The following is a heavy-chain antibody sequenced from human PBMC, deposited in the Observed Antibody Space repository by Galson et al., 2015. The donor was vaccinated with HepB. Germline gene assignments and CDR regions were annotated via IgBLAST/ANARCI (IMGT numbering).Heavy chain of an antibody. CDR1: GFTFSSYW. CDR3: ARGGYRSGSYLRDDAFDI. J-gene: IGHJ3*02. D-gene: IGHD1-26*01. CDR2: INSDGSST. V-gene: IGHV3-74*01. Sequence: SLRLSCAASGFTFSSYWMHWVRQAPGKGLVWVSRINSDGSSTRYADSVKGRLTISRDNAKNTLYLQMNSLRAEDTAVYYCARGGYRSGSYLRDDAFDIWGQGTMVTVSS.